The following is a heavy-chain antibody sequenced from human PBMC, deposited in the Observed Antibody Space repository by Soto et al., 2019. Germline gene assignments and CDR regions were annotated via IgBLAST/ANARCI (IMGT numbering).Heavy chain of an antibody. CDR2: IYWDDDK. CDR1: GFSLSTSGVG. Sequence: QITLKESGPTLVKPTQTLTLTCTFSGFSLSTSGVGVGWIRQPPGKALEWLALIYWDDDKRYSPSLKSRLTITKDTSKNQVVPTMTTMDPVDTATYYCAHRSGWIASDWFDPWGQGTLVTVSS. CDR3: AHRSGWIASDWFDP. V-gene: IGHV2-5*02. J-gene: IGHJ5*02. D-gene: IGHD2-21*01.